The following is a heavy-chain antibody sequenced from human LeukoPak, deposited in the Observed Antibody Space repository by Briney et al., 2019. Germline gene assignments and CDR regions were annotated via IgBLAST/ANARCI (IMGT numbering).Heavy chain of an antibody. V-gene: IGHV4-34*01. CDR2: INHSGST. CDR1: GGSFSGYY. Sequence: KPPETLSLTCAVYGGSFSGYYWSWIRQPPGKGLEWMGEINHSGSTNYNPSLKSRVTISVDTTKNQFSLKLSSVTAADTAVYYCARGATFDYWGQGTLVTVSS. CDR3: ARGATFDY. J-gene: IGHJ4*02.